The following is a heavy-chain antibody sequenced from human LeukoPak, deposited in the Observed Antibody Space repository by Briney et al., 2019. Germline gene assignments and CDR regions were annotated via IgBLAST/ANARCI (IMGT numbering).Heavy chain of an antibody. J-gene: IGHJ3*02. Sequence: RGESLKISCKGSGFSFTSYWISWVRQKPGKGLEWMGRIDPSDSSTNYSPSLQGHVTISADKSIITASLQWSSLKASDTAMYYCARQRRVGALDMWGQGTLVTVSS. CDR2: IDPSDSST. V-gene: IGHV5-10-1*01. CDR3: ARQRRVGALDM. CDR1: GFSFTSYW.